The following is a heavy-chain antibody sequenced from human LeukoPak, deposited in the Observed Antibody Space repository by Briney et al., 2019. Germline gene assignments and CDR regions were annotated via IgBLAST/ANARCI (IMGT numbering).Heavy chain of an antibody. Sequence: SETLSLTCTVSGGSIRGYYWSWIRQPAGKGLEYIGRTHSSGSTYYNPSLKSRVTISVDTSKNQFSLKLSSVTAADTAVYYCARGLRYFDWSAVDYFDYWGQGTLVTVSS. V-gene: IGHV4-4*07. CDR3: ARGLRYFDWSAVDYFDY. CDR1: GGSIRGYY. J-gene: IGHJ4*02. CDR2: THSSGST. D-gene: IGHD3-9*01.